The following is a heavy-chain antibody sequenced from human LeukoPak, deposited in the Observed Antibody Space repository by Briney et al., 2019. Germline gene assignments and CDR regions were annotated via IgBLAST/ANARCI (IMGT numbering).Heavy chain of an antibody. CDR3: ARGRGGSIAARPAWYHYYYYMDV. Sequence: GGSLRLSCAASGFTFSDYYMSWIRQAPGKGLEWVSYISSSGSTIYYADSVKGRFTISRDNAKNSLYLQMNSLRAEDTAVYYCARGRGGSIAARPAWYHYYYYMDVWGKGTTVTVSS. CDR1: GFTFSDYY. J-gene: IGHJ6*03. V-gene: IGHV3-11*01. D-gene: IGHD6-6*01. CDR2: ISSSGSTI.